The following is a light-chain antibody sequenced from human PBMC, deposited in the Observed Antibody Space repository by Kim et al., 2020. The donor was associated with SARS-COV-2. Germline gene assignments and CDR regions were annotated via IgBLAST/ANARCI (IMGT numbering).Light chain of an antibody. Sequence: VSPGERATPSYTGSQNISNKLAWDQHKPGQAPGLLIYDASTRATDIPARFSSSGSGTEFTLTISSLQSEDFAVYYCQQYNYWPIYSFGQGTKLEI. J-gene: IGKJ2*03. V-gene: IGKV3-15*01. CDR1: QNISNK. CDR2: DAS. CDR3: QQYNYWPIYS.